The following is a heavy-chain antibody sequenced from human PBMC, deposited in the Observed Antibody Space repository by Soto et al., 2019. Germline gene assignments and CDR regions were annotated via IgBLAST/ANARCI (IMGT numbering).Heavy chain of an antibody. CDR3: ARLGYCSSTSCYDYYYYGMDV. CDR2: ISAYNGNT. Sequence: QVQLVQSGAEVKKPGASVKVSCKASGYTFTSYGISWVRQAPGQGLEWMGWISAYNGNTNYAQKLQGRVTMTTDTSTSTAYMELRSLRSDDTAVYYCARLGYCSSTSCYDYYYYGMDVWGHGTTVTVSS. J-gene: IGHJ6*02. V-gene: IGHV1-18*01. D-gene: IGHD2-2*01. CDR1: GYTFTSYG.